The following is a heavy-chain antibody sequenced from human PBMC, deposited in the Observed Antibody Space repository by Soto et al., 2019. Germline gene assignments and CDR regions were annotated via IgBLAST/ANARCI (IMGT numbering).Heavy chain of an antibody. CDR1: GGSISNYY. D-gene: IGHD5-12*01. CDR3: ARTSVEMPTITAFDI. J-gene: IGHJ3*02. V-gene: IGHV4-59*08. Sequence: SETLSLTCTVFGGSISNYYWNWIRQPPGKGLEWIGYIYYDGSSNYNPSLKSRVTMSVDTSKNQFSLKLSSVTAADTAVYYCARTSVEMPTITAFDIWGQGTTVTVSS. CDR2: IYYDGSS.